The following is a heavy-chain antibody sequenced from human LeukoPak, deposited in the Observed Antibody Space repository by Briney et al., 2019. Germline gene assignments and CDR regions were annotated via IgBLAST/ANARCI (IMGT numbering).Heavy chain of an antibody. J-gene: IGHJ4*02. D-gene: IGHD6-13*01. CDR1: GFAFNTYS. V-gene: IGHV3-48*02. Sequence: GSLRLSCAASGFAFNTYSMNWVRQAPGKGLEWVSLISSSSTTIYYADSVKGRFTISRDNAKNSLYLQMNSLRDDDTAVYFCARDRGYYFDYWGQGTLVTVSS. CDR2: ISSSSTTI. CDR3: ARDRGYYFDY.